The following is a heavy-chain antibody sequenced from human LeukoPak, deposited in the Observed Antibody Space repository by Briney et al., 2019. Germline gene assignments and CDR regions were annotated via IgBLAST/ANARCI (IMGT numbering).Heavy chain of an antibody. CDR2: ISASGGGT. CDR1: GFTFSSYA. V-gene: IGHV3-23*01. CDR3: AKNLESYGDSATDY. J-gene: IGHJ4*02. Sequence: GRSLRLSCAASGFTFSSYAMSWVRQAPGKGLEWVSSISASGGGTCYADSMKGRFTISRDSSKNTLYLQMNSLRAEDTAIYYCAKNLESYGDSATDYWGQGTLVTVSS. D-gene: IGHD4-17*01.